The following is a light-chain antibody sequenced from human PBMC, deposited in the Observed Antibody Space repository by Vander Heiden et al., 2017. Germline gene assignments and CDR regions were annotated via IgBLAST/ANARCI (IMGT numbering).Light chain of an antibody. CDR3: QKYRTSPRT. CDR1: QGISNY. V-gene: IGKV1-27*01. J-gene: IGKJ1*01. CDR2: AAS. Sequence: DIQMTQSASTLPASVGDRVTITCRASQGISNYLAWYQQKPGKVPELLIYAASTLQSGVPSRFSGSGSGTDFTLTISSLQPEDVAAYYCQKYRTSPRTFGQGTKVEIK.